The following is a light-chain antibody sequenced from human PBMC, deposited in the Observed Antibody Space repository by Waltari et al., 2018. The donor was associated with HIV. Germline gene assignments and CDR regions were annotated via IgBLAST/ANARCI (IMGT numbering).Light chain of an antibody. CDR2: EVP. J-gene: IGLJ2*01. Sequence: QSALTQPASVSGSPGQSITISCTGTSSDVGAYNLFSWYQQPPGTAPKLMIFEVPKRPSGVSDRFSGSRSGNTASLTISGLQAEDEGDYHCCSYTGTGIVFGGGTKLTVL. CDR3: CSYTGTGIV. V-gene: IGLV2-23*02. CDR1: SSDVGAYNL.